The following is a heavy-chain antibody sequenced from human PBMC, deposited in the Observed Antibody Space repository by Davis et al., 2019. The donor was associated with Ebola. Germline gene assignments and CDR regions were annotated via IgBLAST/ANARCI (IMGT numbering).Heavy chain of an antibody. Sequence: SETLSLTCTVSGGSISSYYWSWIRQPPGKGLEWIGYIYYSGSTYYNPSLKSRVTISVDTSKNQFSLKLSSVTAADTAVYYCARERRLYGSGYYGMDVWGQGTTVTVSS. CDR3: ARERRLYGSGYYGMDV. V-gene: IGHV4-59*12. CDR1: GGSISSYY. D-gene: IGHD3-10*01. J-gene: IGHJ6*02. CDR2: IYYSGST.